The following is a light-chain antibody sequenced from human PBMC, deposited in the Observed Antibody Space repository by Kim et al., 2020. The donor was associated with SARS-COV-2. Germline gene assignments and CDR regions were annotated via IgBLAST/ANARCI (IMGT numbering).Light chain of an antibody. CDR2: ATS. CDR1: QSVSSNH. V-gene: IGKV3-20*01. CDR3: QQYGTKPLVS. Sequence: EIVLTQSPGTLSLSPGEGATLSCRASQSVSSNHLAWYQHKPGQAPRVLIYATSDRAAGIPDRFSGSGSGTDFTLTIRRLEPEDFAVYYCQQYGTKPLVSFGPGTKVDIK. J-gene: IGKJ3*01.